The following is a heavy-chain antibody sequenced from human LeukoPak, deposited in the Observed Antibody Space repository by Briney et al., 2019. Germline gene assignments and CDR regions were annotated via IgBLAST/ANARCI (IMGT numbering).Heavy chain of an antibody. CDR2: IYSSGTT. J-gene: IGHJ4*02. V-gene: IGHV4-59*01. D-gene: IGHD2-2*01. CDR3: AREGSTNILDY. CDR1: GGSISNYY. Sequence: PSETLSLTCTVPGGSISNYYWSWIRQPPGKGLEWIGYIYSSGTTNYNPSLKSRVTMSVDTSKNQFSLKLSSVTAADTAVYYCAREGSTNILDYWGQGTLVTVSS.